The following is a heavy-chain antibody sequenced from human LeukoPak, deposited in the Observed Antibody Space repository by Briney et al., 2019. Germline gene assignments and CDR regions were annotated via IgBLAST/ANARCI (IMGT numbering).Heavy chain of an antibody. CDR3: TRGSSGRRDN. CDR2: MNPNSGNT. V-gene: IGHV1-8*01. D-gene: IGHD6-19*01. Sequence: ASVKVSCKASGYTFTSCDINWVRQATGLGLEWMGWMNPNSGNTGYGQSVQGRITMTRDISIGTADMELSNLTSEDTAIYYCTRGSSGRRDNWGQGTLVTVSA. J-gene: IGHJ4*02. CDR1: GYTFTSCD.